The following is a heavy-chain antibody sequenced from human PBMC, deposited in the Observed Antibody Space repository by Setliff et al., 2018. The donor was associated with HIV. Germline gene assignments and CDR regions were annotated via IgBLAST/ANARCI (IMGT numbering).Heavy chain of an antibody. CDR2: ITYSGSA. J-gene: IGHJ4*02. V-gene: IGHV2-70*12. CDR3: AHRLVPHSYGSEYFDY. CDR1: GGSISSDDYY. Sequence: TLSLTCTVSGGSISSDDYYWNWIRQPPGQGLEWIGYITYSGSAYYSPSLKSRLTITKDPSKNQVVLTMTNMDPVDTATYYCAHRLVPHSYGSEYFDYWGQGTLVTVSS. D-gene: IGHD5-18*01.